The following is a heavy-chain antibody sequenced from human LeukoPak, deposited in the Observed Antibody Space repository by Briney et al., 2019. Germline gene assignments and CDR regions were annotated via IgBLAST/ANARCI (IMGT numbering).Heavy chain of an antibody. CDR2: IIPIFGTA. Sequence: SVKVSCKASGGTFSSYAISWVRQAPGQGLEWMGGIIPIFGTANYAQKFQGRVTITTDESTSTAYMELSSLRSEDTAVYYCAISPLLYYYDSSGYFDYWCQGTLVTVSS. V-gene: IGHV1-69*05. D-gene: IGHD3-22*01. J-gene: IGHJ4*02. CDR1: GGTFSSYA. CDR3: AISPLLYYYDSSGYFDY.